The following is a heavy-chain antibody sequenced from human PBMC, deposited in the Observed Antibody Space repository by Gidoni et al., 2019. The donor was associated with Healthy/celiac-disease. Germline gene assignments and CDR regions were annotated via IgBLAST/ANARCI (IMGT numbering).Heavy chain of an antibody. V-gene: IGHV4-59*01. J-gene: IGHJ3*02. CDR2: IYYSGST. CDR3: ARILRLGELPLFADDAFDI. D-gene: IGHD3-16*01. CDR1: GGSISSYY. Sequence: QVQLQESGPGLVKPSETLSLTCTVSGGSISSYYWSWIRQPPGKGLEWIGYIYYSGSTNYNPSLKSRVTISVDTSKNQFSLKLSSVTAADTAVYYCARILRLGELPLFADDAFDIWGQGTMVTVSS.